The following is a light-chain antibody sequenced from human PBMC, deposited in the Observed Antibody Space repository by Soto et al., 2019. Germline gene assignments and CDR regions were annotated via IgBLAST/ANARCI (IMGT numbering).Light chain of an antibody. CDR1: QSVSSSY. Sequence: EIVLTQSPGTLSLSPGERATLSCRASQSVSSSYLAWYQQKPGQAPRLLIYGTSSRATGIPDRFSGSGSGTDFPLTISRLEPEDFAVYYCPQDGRSPLTFGGGTKVEIK. CDR3: PQDGRSPLT. CDR2: GTS. V-gene: IGKV3-20*01. J-gene: IGKJ4*01.